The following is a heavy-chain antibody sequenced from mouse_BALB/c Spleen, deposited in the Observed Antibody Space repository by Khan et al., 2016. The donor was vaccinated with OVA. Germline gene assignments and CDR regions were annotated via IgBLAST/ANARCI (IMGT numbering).Heavy chain of an antibody. CDR1: GFSLTNFG. V-gene: IGHV2-2*02. J-gene: IGHJ3*01. Sequence: VQLQESGPGLVQPSQSLSITCTVSGFSLTNFGVHWIRQSPGRGLEWLGVIWGGGSTDYSAAFISRLSISKDNPKSLVFFKMNSLQPNDTAIYYCASLDECGEGIAYWGQGTLVTVSA. CDR2: IWGGGST. CDR3: ASLDECGEGIAY.